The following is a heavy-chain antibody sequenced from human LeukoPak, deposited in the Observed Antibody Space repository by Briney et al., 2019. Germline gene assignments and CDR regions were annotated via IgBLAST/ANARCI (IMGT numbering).Heavy chain of an antibody. CDR1: GYTFTNFA. V-gene: IGHV1-3*01. CDR3: ARDYGYSLLFY. Sequence: ASVKVSCKASGYTFTNFAIHWVRQAPGQRLEWMGWISAGSGNTKYSQKLQGRVTITRDTSESTAYMELYSLRSEDTAVYYCARDYGYSLLFYWGQGTLVTVSS. J-gene: IGHJ4*02. D-gene: IGHD5-18*01. CDR2: ISAGSGNT.